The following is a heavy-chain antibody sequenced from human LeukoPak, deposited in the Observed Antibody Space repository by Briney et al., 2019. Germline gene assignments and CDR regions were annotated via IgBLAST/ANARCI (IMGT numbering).Heavy chain of an antibody. CDR2: INHSGGT. J-gene: IGHJ5*02. D-gene: IGHD3-3*01. CDR3: ARGPLRSGYYRPNWFDP. V-gene: IGHV4-34*01. CDR1: GGSFSGYY. Sequence: SETPSLTCAVYGGSFSGYYWSWIRQPPGKGLEWIGEINHSGGTNYNPSLKSRVTISVDTSKNQFSLKLRSVTSADTAVYYCARGPLRSGYYRPNWFDPWGQGTLVTVSS.